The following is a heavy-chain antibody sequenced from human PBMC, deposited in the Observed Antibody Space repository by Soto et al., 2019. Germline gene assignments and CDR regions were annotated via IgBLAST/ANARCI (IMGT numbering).Heavy chain of an antibody. J-gene: IGHJ4*02. V-gene: IGHV3-7*05. CDR1: GFTFTNHH. CDR2: INVDGSET. D-gene: IGHD5-12*01. CDR3: ARERTVAL. Sequence: EVQLVESGGGLVQPGGSLRLSCVAFGFTFTNHHMTWVRQAPGKGLEWVANINVDGSETYYADSVKGRFTISRDNAYSSLSLQMNSLRAEDTGTYYCARERTVALWGQGTLVIVSS.